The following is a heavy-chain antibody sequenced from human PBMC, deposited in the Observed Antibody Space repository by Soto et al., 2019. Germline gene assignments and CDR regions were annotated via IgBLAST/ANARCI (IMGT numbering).Heavy chain of an antibody. D-gene: IGHD3-3*01. V-gene: IGHV1-2*04. Sequence: QVQLVQSGAEVKKPGASVKVSCKASGYTFTGYYMHWVRQAPGQGLEWMGWINPNSGGTNYAQKFQGWVTITRDPVISTAYMELSRLRSDDTAVYYCARDNSPDFWSGYAFDPWGQGTLVTVSS. CDR2: INPNSGGT. CDR1: GYTFTGYY. J-gene: IGHJ5*02. CDR3: ARDNSPDFWSGYAFDP.